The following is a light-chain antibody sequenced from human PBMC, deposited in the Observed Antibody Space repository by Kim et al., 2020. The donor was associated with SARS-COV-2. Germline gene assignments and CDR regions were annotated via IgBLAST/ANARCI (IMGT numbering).Light chain of an antibody. CDR2: GKN. Sequence: SSELTQDPAVSVALGQTVRITCQGDSLRSYYASWYQQKPGKAPVLVIYGKNNRPSGIPDRFSGSSSGNTASLTITGAQAEDEADYYCNSRDSSGNHWAFG. CDR1: SLRSYY. CDR3: NSRDSSGNHWA. V-gene: IGLV3-19*01. J-gene: IGLJ3*02.